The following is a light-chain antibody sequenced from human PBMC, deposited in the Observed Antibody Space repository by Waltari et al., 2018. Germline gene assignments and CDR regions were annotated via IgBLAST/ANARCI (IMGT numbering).Light chain of an antibody. CDR1: SSDVGGYSY. Sequence: QSALTQPASVSGSPGQSITISCTGTSSDVGGYSYVSWYQQHPGKAPKLMIFEVNNRPSGISNRFSGSKSGNTASLTISGLQAEDEADYYCTSYTSSGTWVFGGGTKLTVL. CDR2: EVN. CDR3: TSYTSSGTWV. V-gene: IGLV2-14*01. J-gene: IGLJ3*02.